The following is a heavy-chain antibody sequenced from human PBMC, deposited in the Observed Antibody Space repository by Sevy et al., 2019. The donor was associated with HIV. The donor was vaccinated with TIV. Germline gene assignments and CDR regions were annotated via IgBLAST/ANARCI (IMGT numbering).Heavy chain of an antibody. CDR3: VGGNDREY. J-gene: IGHJ4*02. D-gene: IGHD3-22*01. CDR2: IGRTGSDM. Sequence: GGSLRLSCAASGFTFGTYTMNWVRQAAGKGLEWLSSIGRTGSDMYYGDSMRGRFTISRDDSIDSVFLQMNSLRVEDTGVYYCVGGNDREYWGRGTLVTVSS. V-gene: IGHV3-21*01. CDR1: GFTFGTYT.